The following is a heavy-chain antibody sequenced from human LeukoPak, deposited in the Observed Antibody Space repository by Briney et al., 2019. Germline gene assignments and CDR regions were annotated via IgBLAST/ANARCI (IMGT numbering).Heavy chain of an antibody. D-gene: IGHD4-17*01. CDR2: ISYDGSNK. CDR3: ARDRGGYGDYYYFDY. V-gene: IGHV3-30*04. Sequence: PGGSLRLSCAASGFTFSSYAMHLVRQAPGKGLEWVAVISYDGSNKYYADSVKGLFTISRDNSKNTLYLQMNSLRAEDTAVYYCARDRGGYGDYYYFDYWGQGTLVTVSS. CDR1: GFTFSSYA. J-gene: IGHJ4*02.